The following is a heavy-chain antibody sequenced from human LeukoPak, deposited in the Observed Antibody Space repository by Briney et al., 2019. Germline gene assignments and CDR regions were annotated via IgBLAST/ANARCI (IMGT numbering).Heavy chain of an antibody. V-gene: IGHV4-34*01. D-gene: IGHD3-10*01. CDR3: ARSGTMVRGVIITRKDYYYYYGMDV. J-gene: IGHJ6*04. CDR1: GGSFSGYY. CDR2: NNHSGST. Sequence: PSETLSLTCAVYGGSFSGYYWSWIRQPPGKGLEWIGENNHSGSTNYNPSLKSRVTISVDTSKNQFSLKLSSVTAADTAVYYCARSGTMVRGVIITRKDYYYYYGMDVWGKGTTVTVSS.